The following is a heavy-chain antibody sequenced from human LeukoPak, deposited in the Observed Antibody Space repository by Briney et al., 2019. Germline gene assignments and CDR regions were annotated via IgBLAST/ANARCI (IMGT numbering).Heavy chain of an antibody. CDR2: ISSSSSYI. V-gene: IGHV3-21*01. CDR3: ARVKWPHAFDI. D-gene: IGHD5-12*01. CDR1: GFTFSSYS. J-gene: IGHJ3*02. Sequence: GGSLRLSCAASGFTFSSYSMNWVRQAPGKGLEWVSSISSSSSYIYYADSVKGRFTISRDNPKNSLYLQMNSLRAEDTAVYYCARVKWPHAFDIWGQGTMVTVSS.